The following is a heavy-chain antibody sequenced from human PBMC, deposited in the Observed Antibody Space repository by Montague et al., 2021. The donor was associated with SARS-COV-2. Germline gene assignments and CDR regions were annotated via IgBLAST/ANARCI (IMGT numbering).Heavy chain of an antibody. J-gene: IGHJ6*02. V-gene: IGHV4-59*01. CDR3: ARGGATGNGMDV. Sequence: SETLSLTCTVSGGSISSYYWSWIRQSPVKGLEWIGYIYYTGSTNSYPTPKSRVTMSVDTSKNQISLKLSSVTAADTAVYYCARGGATGNGMDVWGQGTTVTVSS. D-gene: IGHD5-12*01. CDR2: IYYTGST. CDR1: GGSISSYY.